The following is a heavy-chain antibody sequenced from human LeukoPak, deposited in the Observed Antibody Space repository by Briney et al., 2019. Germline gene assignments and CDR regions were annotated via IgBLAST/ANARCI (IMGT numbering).Heavy chain of an antibody. D-gene: IGHD1-20*01. J-gene: IGHJ4*02. CDR2: INSNSGGT. Sequence: GASVKVSCKASGYTFTGYYMHWVRQAPGQGLEWMGWINSNSGGTNYAQKFQGRVTMTRDTSISTAYMELSRLRSDDTAVYYCARGDNWNDGVGYFDYWGQGTLVTVSS. V-gene: IGHV1-2*02. CDR3: ARGDNWNDGVGYFDY. CDR1: GYTFTGYY.